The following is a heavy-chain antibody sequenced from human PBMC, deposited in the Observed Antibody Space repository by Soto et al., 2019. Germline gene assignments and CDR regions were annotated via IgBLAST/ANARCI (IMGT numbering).Heavy chain of an antibody. J-gene: IGHJ4*02. CDR2: MNPNSGNT. CDR1: GYNVNTFD. Sequence: ASVKGSCKASGYNVNTFDIYWVRQATGHGLEWMGWMNPNSGNTGYAQELRGRVTMTRNTSNTTAYMELTSLTSDDTGVYYCAGGNFRYWGQGTLVTVAS. V-gene: IGHV1-8*02. CDR3: AGGNFRY.